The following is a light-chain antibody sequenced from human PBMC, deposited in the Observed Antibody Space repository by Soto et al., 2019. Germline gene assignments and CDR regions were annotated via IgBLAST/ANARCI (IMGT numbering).Light chain of an antibody. V-gene: IGKV1-5*03. J-gene: IGKJ5*01. CDR3: QQSYSTPRD. CDR2: KTS. Sequence: DIQMTQSPSTLSESVGERVTITCRASQSISIWLAWYQQKPGKAPKLLIYKTSNLESGVPSRFSGSGSGTEFSLTISSLQPDDFATYYCQQSYSTPRDFGQGTRLEIK. CDR1: QSISIW.